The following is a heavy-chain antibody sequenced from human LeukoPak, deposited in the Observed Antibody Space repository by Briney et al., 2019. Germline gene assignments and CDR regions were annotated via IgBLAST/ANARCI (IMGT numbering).Heavy chain of an antibody. CDR2: ISANNGKT. V-gene: IGHV1-18*01. CDR3: AKVAGDRLDS. CDR1: GYTFATYG. J-gene: IGHJ4*02. D-gene: IGHD6-13*01. Sequence: ASVKVSFKASGYTFATYGFCWVRQAPGHGLEWMGWISANNGKTNFAKKFQDRVSMTTDTSTTTAYMELTSLRPDDTAVYYCAKVAGDRLDSWGQGTLVTVSS.